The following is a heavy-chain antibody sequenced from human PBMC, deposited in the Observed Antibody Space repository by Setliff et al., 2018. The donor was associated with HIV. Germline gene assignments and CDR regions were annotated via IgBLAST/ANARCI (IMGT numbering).Heavy chain of an antibody. D-gene: IGHD4-17*01. CDR1: GGSFPAYS. V-gene: IGHV4-59*08. CDR3: AKYDFGVSRLRNWFDP. J-gene: IGHJ5*02. Sequence: TSETLSLTCAVYGGSFPAYSWSWIRQSPGKGLEWIGDIYYSGSTNYNPSLESRVSISVDTSKNQFSLKVNSVTAADTAVYYCAKYDFGVSRLRNWFDPWGQGTLVTVSS. CDR2: IYYSGST.